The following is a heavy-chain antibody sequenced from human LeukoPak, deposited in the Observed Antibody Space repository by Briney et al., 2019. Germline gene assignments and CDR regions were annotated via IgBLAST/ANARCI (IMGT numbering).Heavy chain of an antibody. CDR3: AKEIRDQQW. CDR1: GDSFSSNSAA. CDR2: TYYRSRWYT. Sequence: SQTLSLTCVISGDSFSSNSAAWNWIRQSPSRGLEWLGRTYYRSRWYTEYATPVKSRITISPDTSKNQFSLQLTSVTPEDTAVYYCAKEIRDQQWWGQGSLVTVSS. J-gene: IGHJ4*02. V-gene: IGHV6-1*01. D-gene: IGHD6-19*01.